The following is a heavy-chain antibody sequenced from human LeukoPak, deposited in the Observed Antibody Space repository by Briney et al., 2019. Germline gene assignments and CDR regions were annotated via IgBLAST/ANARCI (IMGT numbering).Heavy chain of an antibody. CDR2: TYYRSKWYY. CDR1: GDRVGSKNDA. D-gene: IGHD3-22*01. CDR3: AGGSFYLGFNR. Sequence: SQTLSLTHAIGGDRVGSKNDAWNWIRQSPSRGLEWLGSTYYRSKWYYDYAVSVKSRITISPDTSKNQFSLHLNSVTPEDTALYYCAGGSFYLGFNRWGLGSLVTVSS. J-gene: IGHJ5*02. V-gene: IGHV6-1*01.